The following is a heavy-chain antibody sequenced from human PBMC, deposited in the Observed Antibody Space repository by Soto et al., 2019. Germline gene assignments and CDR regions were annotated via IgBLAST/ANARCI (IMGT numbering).Heavy chain of an antibody. V-gene: IGHV4-34*01. CDR3: ARGFRMVRGVTLLHNWFDP. J-gene: IGHJ5*02. D-gene: IGHD3-10*01. Sequence: PSETLSLTCAVYGGSFSGYYWSWIRQPPGKGLEWIGEINHSGSTNYNPSLKSRVTISVDTSKNQFSLKLSSVTAADTAVYYCARGFRMVRGVTLLHNWFDPWGQGTLVTVSS. CDR1: GGSFSGYY. CDR2: INHSGST.